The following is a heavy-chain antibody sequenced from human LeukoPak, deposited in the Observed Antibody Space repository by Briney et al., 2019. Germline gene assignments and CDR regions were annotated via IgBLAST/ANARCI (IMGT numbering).Heavy chain of an antibody. CDR2: ISGSGGST. Sequence: GSLRLSCAASGFTFSNNWMTWVRQAPGRGLEWVSAISGSGGSTYYADSVKGRFTISRDNAKNSLYLQMNSLRAEDTAVYYCAREAAAGFDYWGQGTLVTVSS. J-gene: IGHJ4*02. CDR3: AREAAAGFDY. CDR1: GFTFSNNW. V-gene: IGHV3-21*01. D-gene: IGHD6-13*01.